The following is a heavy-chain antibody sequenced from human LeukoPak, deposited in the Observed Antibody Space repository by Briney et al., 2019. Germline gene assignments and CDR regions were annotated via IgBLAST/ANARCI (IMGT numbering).Heavy chain of an antibody. CDR3: ARGYDYDSSGYYYY. J-gene: IGHJ4*02. V-gene: IGHV3-53*01. D-gene: IGHD3-22*01. CDR2: IYSGGST. Sequence: PGGSLRLSCAASGFTVSSNYMSWVRQAPGKGLEWVSVIYSGGSTYYAASVKGRFTISRDNSKNTLYLQMNSLRAEDTAVYYCARGYDYDSSGYYYYWGQGTLVTVSS. CDR1: GFTVSSNY.